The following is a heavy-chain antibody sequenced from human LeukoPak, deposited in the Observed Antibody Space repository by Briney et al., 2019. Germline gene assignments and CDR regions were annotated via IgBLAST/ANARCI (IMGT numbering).Heavy chain of an antibody. CDR1: GFTFSSYS. CDR2: ISGDGVST. CDR3: ARESGKFDY. V-gene: IGHV3-43*02. Sequence: GGSLRLSCAASGFTFSSYSMNWVRQAPGKGLEWVSLISGDGVSTFYADSVKGRFSISRDNSKNSLSLEMNSLRTEDTAMYYCARESGKFDYWGQGTLVAVSS. J-gene: IGHJ4*02.